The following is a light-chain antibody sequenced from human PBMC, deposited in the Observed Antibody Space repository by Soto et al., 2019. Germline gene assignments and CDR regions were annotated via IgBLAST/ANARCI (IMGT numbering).Light chain of an antibody. J-gene: IGKJ1*01. CDR3: QQYHNLWT. Sequence: VLSQSPGTVSLYPGERATLSCTASHYIYSNVAWFQQRPGQAPRLLIYRASTRATGTPARFTGSGSGTEFTLTITSLQSEDFALYYCQQYHNLWTSGQGTKVDIK. CDR2: RAS. V-gene: IGKV3-15*01. CDR1: HYIYSN.